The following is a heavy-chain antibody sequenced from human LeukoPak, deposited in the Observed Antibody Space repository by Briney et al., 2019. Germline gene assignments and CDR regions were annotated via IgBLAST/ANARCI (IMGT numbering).Heavy chain of an antibody. Sequence: SETLSLTCTVSGGSISSYYWSWIRQPPGKGLEWIGYIYYSGSTNYNPSLKSRVTISVDTSKNQFSLKLSSVTAADTAVYCCARLRIVTMIVVVTRIAYFDYWGQGTLVTVSS. CDR2: IYYSGST. CDR1: GGSISSYY. CDR3: ARLRIVTMIVVVTRIAYFDY. J-gene: IGHJ4*02. D-gene: IGHD3-22*01. V-gene: IGHV4-59*12.